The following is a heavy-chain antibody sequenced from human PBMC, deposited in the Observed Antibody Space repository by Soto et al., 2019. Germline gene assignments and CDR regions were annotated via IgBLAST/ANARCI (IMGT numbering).Heavy chain of an antibody. CDR1: GFTFSSYA. V-gene: IGHV3-23*01. Sequence: GGSLRLSCAASGFTFSSYAMSWVRQAPGKGLEWVSAISGSGGSTYYADSVKGRFTISRDNSKNTLYLQMNSLRAEDTAVYYCANPLLRGLHYYGSGSYPGNTDYFDYWGQGTLVTVSS. D-gene: IGHD3-10*01. CDR3: ANPLLRGLHYYGSGSYPGNTDYFDY. J-gene: IGHJ4*02. CDR2: ISGSGGST.